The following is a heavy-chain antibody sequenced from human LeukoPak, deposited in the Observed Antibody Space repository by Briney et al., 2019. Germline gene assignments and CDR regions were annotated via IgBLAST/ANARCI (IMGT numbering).Heavy chain of an antibody. Sequence: SETLSLTCTVSGVSISSSNSYWGWIRQPPGKGLEWIGSIYYTGNTYYNASLKSRVTISIDTSKNQFSLKLSSVTAADTAVYYCARGELRSTLNFDYWGQGTLVTVSS. CDR2: IYYTGNT. J-gene: IGHJ4*02. CDR1: GVSISSSNSY. V-gene: IGHV4-39*07. CDR3: ARGELRSTLNFDY. D-gene: IGHD1-1*01.